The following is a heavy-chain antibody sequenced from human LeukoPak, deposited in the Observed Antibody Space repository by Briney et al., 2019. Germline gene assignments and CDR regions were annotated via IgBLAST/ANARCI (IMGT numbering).Heavy chain of an antibody. V-gene: IGHV3-33*01. CDR2: IWYDGSNI. CDR1: GFTFSSYG. Sequence: QAGGSLRLSCAASGFTFSSYGMHWVRQAPGKGLEWLAVIWYDGSNIYYADPVKGRFAISRDNSKNTLYLQINSLRAEDTAVYYCARVRNDYDTSRFSALDYWGQGTLVTVSS. D-gene: IGHD3-22*01. CDR3: ARVRNDYDTSRFSALDY. J-gene: IGHJ4*02.